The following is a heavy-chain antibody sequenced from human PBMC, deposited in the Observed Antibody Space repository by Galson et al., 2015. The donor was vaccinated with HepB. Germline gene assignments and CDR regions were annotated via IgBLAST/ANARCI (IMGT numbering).Heavy chain of an antibody. CDR3: AKGTTNTDY. D-gene: IGHD1-1*01. J-gene: IGHJ4*02. CDR1: GFGFSSYA. Sequence: SLSLSCAASGFGFSSYAMTWVRHAPGAGLVWVSAIVVNAGSTVYADSVKRRFAISRDNSKNMLYLQMNNLRAEDTAVYYCAKGTTNTDYWGQGTLVTVSS. CDR2: IVVNAGST. V-gene: IGHV3-23*01.